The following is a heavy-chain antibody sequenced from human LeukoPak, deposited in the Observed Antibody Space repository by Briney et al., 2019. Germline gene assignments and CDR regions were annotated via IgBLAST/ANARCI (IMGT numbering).Heavy chain of an antibody. J-gene: IGHJ4*02. D-gene: IGHD3-16*01. CDR3: IRDLFDDYSLDY. CDR1: GFTFSSYS. CDR2: INSDSSLM. Sequence: GGSLRLSCAASGFTFSSYSMNWVRQAPGKGLEWVSSINSDSSLMYYAESVKGRFTISRDNARNSLYLRMNSLRDEDTAVYYCIRDLFDDYSLDYWGQGALVTVSS. V-gene: IGHV3-21*01.